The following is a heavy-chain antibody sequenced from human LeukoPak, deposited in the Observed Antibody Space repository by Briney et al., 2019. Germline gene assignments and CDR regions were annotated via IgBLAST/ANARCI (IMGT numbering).Heavy chain of an antibody. Sequence: SETLSLTCTVSGGSISSGDYYWSWIRQPPGKGLEWIGYIYYSGSTYYNPSLKSRVTISVDTSKNQFSLKLSSVTAADTAVYYCARDRGYSGCDFDYWGQGTLVTVSS. CDR3: ARDRGYSGCDFDY. V-gene: IGHV4-30-4*01. D-gene: IGHD5-12*01. J-gene: IGHJ4*02. CDR1: GGSISSGDYY. CDR2: IYYSGST.